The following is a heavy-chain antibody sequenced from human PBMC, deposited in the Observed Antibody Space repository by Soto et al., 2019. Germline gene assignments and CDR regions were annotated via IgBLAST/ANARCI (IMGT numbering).Heavy chain of an antibody. D-gene: IGHD1-26*01. V-gene: IGHV3-11*05. CDR3: ARARGSYSFDY. J-gene: IGHJ4*02. CDR2: ISGSSSDT. CDR1: GLTFTDYY. Sequence: QVQLVESGGGLVRPGGSLRLSCAASGLTFTDYYMGWIRQATGKGLECVSYISGSSSDTNYADSVKGRFTISRDNAKNSLYLHMNSLRAEDTAVYYCARARGSYSFDYWGQGTLVTVSS.